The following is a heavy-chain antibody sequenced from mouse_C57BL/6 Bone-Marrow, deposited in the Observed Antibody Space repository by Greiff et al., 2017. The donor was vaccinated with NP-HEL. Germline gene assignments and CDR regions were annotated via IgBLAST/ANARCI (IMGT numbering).Heavy chain of an antibody. Sequence: VQLQQSGPELVKPGASVKISCKASGYTFTDYYMNWVKQSHGKSLEWIGDINPNNGGTSYNQKFKGKATLTVDKSSSTAYMELRSLTSEDSAVYYCARRSITTVVGGLFDYWGQGTSVTVSS. CDR3: ARRSITTVVGGLFDY. J-gene: IGHJ4*01. V-gene: IGHV1-26*01. CDR1: GYTFTDYY. CDR2: INPNNGGT. D-gene: IGHD1-1*01.